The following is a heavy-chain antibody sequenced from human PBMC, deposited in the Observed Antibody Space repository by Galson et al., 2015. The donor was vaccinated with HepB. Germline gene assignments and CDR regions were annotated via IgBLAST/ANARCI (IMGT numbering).Heavy chain of an antibody. CDR2: INAGNGNT. V-gene: IGHV1-3*01. J-gene: IGHJ4*02. Sequence: SVKVSCKASGYTFTSYAMHWVRQAPGQRLEWMGWINAGNGNTKYSQKFQGRVTITRDTSASTAYMELSSLRSEDTAVYYCATPHTNPYSSSWLYYFDYWGQGTLVTVSS. D-gene: IGHD6-13*01. CDR3: ATPHTNPYSSSWLYYFDY. CDR1: GYTFTSYA.